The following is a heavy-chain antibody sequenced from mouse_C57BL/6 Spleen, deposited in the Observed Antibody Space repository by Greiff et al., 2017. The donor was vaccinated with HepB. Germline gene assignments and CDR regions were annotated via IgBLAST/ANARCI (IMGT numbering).Heavy chain of an antibody. Sequence: QVQLQQPGAELVRPGSSVKLSCKASGYTFTSYWMHWVKQRPIQGLEWIGNIDPSDSETHYNQKFKDKATLTVDKSSSTAYMQLSSLTSEDSAVYYCARDDDYGKGFAYWGQGTLVTVSA. CDR2: IDPSDSET. D-gene: IGHD2-4*01. CDR3: ARDDDYGKGFAY. V-gene: IGHV1-52*01. CDR1: GYTFTSYW. J-gene: IGHJ3*01.